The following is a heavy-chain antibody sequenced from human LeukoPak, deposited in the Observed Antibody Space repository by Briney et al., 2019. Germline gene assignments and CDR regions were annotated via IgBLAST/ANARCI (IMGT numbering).Heavy chain of an antibody. Sequence: GASVKVSCKASGGTFSSYAISWVRQAPGQGLEWMGGIIPIFGTANYAQKFQGRVTMTRNTSISTAYMELSSLRFEDTAVYYCATCRDGYPEGCYFDYWGQGTLVTVSS. V-gene: IGHV1-69*05. D-gene: IGHD5-24*01. CDR1: GGTFSSYA. CDR2: IIPIFGTA. CDR3: ATCRDGYPEGCYFDY. J-gene: IGHJ4*02.